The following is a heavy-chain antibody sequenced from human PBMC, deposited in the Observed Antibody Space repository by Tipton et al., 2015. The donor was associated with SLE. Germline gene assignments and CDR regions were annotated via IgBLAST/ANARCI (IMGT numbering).Heavy chain of an antibody. Sequence: TLSLICTVSGGSISSYYWSWIRQPAGKGLEWIGRIYTSGSTNYNPSLKSRVTMSVDTSKNQFSLKLSSVTAADTAVYYCARYQQPTGYLDDWGQGTLETVSS. CDR2: IYTSGST. V-gene: IGHV4-4*07. CDR3: ARYQQPTGYLDD. CDR1: GGSISSYY. D-gene: IGHD6-13*01. J-gene: IGHJ4*02.